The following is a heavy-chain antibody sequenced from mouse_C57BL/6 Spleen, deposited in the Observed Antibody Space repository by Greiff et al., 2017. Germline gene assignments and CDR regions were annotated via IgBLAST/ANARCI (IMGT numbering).Heavy chain of an antibody. J-gene: IGHJ1*03. CDR3: ARYYSNYVSYWYFGV. CDR1: GYTFTSYW. Sequence: VQLQQPGAELVKPGASVKMSCKASGYTFTSYWITWVKQRPGQGLEWIGDIYPGSGSTNYNEKFKSKATLTVDTSSSTAYMQLSSLTSEDSAVYYCARYYSNYVSYWYFGVWGTGTTVTVSS. V-gene: IGHV1-55*01. D-gene: IGHD2-5*01. CDR2: IYPGSGST.